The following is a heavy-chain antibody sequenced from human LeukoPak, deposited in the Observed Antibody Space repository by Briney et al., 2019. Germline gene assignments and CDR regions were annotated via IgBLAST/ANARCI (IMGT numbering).Heavy chain of an antibody. CDR3: ATGNYYDSRGYYTFGH. CDR2: INGDGSTT. V-gene: IGHV3-74*01. CDR1: GFIFSTYA. D-gene: IGHD3-22*01. Sequence: GGSLRLSCATSGFIFSTYALSWVRQAPGKGLVWVSRINGDGSTTSYADSVKGGFTISRDNAKNTLYLQMNSLRAEDTAVYYCATGNYYDSRGYYTFGHWGQGTLVTVSS. J-gene: IGHJ1*01.